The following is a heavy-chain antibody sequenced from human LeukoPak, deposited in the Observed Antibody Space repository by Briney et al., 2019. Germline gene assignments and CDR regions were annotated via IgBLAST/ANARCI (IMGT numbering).Heavy chain of an antibody. V-gene: IGHV3-30*01. CDR2: ISYDGSNK. CDR1: GFTFSSYA. J-gene: IGHJ4*02. Sequence: PGRSLRLSCAASGFTFSSYAMHWVRQAPGKGLEWVAVISYDGSNKYYADSVKGRFTISRDNSKNTLYLQMNSLRAEDTAVYYCASIPVHEVVVVAATPSAVDYWGQGTLVTVSS. D-gene: IGHD2-15*01. CDR3: ASIPVHEVVVVAATPSAVDY.